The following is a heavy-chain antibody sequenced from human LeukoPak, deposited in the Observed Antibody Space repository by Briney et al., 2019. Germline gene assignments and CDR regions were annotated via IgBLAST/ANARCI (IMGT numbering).Heavy chain of an antibody. V-gene: IGHV4-38-2*02. CDR2: IYHSGST. Sequence: PSETLSLTCTVSGYSISSGYYWGWIRQPPGKGLEWIGSIYHSGSTYYNPSLKSRVTISVDTSKNQFSLKVSSVTAADTALYYCARSAGFVHFDHWGQGTLVTVSS. CDR3: ARSAGFVHFDH. D-gene: IGHD3-16*01. J-gene: IGHJ4*02. CDR1: GYSISSGYY.